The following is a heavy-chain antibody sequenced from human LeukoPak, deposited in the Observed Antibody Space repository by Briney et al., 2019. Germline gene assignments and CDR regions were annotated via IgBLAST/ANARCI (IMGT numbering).Heavy chain of an antibody. Sequence: PGGSLRLSCEASGFTVSSSYMNWVRRALGKGLEGVSLIYSGGGTYYADSVKGRFTISRDNSKNTLYLQMNSLRAEDTAVYYCARNYYDSSAYYYFDYWGQGTLVTVSS. CDR2: IYSGGGT. J-gene: IGHJ4*02. V-gene: IGHV3-66*01. CDR3: ARNYYDSSAYYYFDY. D-gene: IGHD3-22*01. CDR1: GFTVSSSY.